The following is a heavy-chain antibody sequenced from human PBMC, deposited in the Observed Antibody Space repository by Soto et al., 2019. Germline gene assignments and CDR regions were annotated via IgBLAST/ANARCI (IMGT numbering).Heavy chain of an antibody. CDR2: ISGSGDST. Sequence: EVQLLESGGGLEQPGGSLRLSCAASGFTFSSYAMNWVRQAPGKGLEWVSDISGSGDSTYYADAAKGRFTISRDNSKNTLYLQMNSLIAEDTAVYYCARRGSGSYYDYWGQGTLVTVSS. CDR1: GFTFSSYA. D-gene: IGHD1-26*01. CDR3: ARRGSGSYYDY. V-gene: IGHV3-23*01. J-gene: IGHJ4*02.